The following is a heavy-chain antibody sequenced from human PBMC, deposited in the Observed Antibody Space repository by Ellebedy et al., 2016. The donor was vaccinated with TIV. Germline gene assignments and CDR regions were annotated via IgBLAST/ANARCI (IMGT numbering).Heavy chain of an antibody. V-gene: IGHV1-69*13. CDR2: IIPIFGTA. CDR3: VRDERAMSAHFDY. Sequence: SVKVSXXASGGTFSSYAISWVRQAPGQGLEWMGGIIPIFGTANYAQKFQGRVTITADESTSTAYMELSSLRSEDTAVYYCVRDERAMSAHFDYWGQGTLVTVSS. D-gene: IGHD5-24*01. CDR1: GGTFSSYA. J-gene: IGHJ4*02.